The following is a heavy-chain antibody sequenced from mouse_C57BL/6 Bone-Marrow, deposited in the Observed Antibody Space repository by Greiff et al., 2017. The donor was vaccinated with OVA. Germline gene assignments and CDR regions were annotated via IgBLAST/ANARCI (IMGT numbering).Heavy chain of an antibody. CDR3: ARSRGSSYDWYCGV. CDR1: GYTFSDYY. J-gene: IGHJ1*03. V-gene: IGHV1-19*01. CDR2: INPYNGGT. Sequence: EVQLQQSGPVLVKPGSSVKMSCKASGYTFSDYYMNCVKQSHGRSLEWIGVINPYNGGTSYNQKFKCKATLTVDKSSSTAYMELNSLTSEDSAVYYCARSRGSSYDWYCGVRGTGTTVSVSS. D-gene: IGHD1-1*01.